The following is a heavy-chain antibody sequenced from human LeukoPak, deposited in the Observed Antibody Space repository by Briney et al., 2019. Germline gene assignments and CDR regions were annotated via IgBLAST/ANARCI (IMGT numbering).Heavy chain of an antibody. CDR1: GDSISSSNW. Sequence: SETLSLTCAVSGDSISSSNWWNWVRQPPGKGLEWIGSLAYGGNTYYNPSLKSRITMSVDTTQNQFSLKLSSVTAADTALYYCARRGSENWFDPWGQGTLVTVSS. CDR2: LAYGGNT. V-gene: IGHV4-55*01. D-gene: IGHD1-26*01. CDR3: ARRGSENWFDP. J-gene: IGHJ5*02.